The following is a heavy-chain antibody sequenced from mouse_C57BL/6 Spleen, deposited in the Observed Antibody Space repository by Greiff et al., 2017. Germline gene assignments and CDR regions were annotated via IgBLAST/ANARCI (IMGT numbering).Heavy chain of an antibody. J-gene: IGHJ3*01. D-gene: IGHD1-1*01. Sequence: SGPELVKPGASVKMSCKASGYTFTDYNMHWVKRSHGKSLEWIGYINPNNGGTSYNQKFKGKATLTVNKSSSTAYMELRSLTSEDSAVYYCARHYGSSPWFAYWGQGTLVTVSA. CDR2: INPNNGGT. CDR1: GYTFTDYN. CDR3: ARHYGSSPWFAY. V-gene: IGHV1-22*01.